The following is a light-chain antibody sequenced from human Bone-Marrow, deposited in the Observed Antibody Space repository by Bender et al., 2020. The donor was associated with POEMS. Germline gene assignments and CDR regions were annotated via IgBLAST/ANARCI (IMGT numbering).Light chain of an antibody. CDR3: CSYTGFTFR. Sequence: QSALTQPASVSGSPGQSILISCTGTSSDVGGYNLVSWYQQYPGKAPKLIISEGTKRPSGVSNRFSASTSGTTASLTISGLLTEDEAEYFCCSYTGFTFRFGGGTKLTVL. CDR2: EGT. J-gene: IGLJ2*01. V-gene: IGLV2-23*01. CDR1: SSDVGGYNL.